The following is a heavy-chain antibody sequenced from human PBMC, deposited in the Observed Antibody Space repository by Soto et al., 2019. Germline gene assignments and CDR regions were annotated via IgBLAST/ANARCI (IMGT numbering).Heavy chain of an antibody. V-gene: IGHV3-30*18. CDR3: SKRAQYYGQYYYSGTAV. CDR2: ISYDGSNK. D-gene: IGHD3-10*01. Sequence: LASASCGVTFKTYGMDWARTAPGKGLEWVAVISYDGSNKFYADSVKGRFTISRDNSKNTLYLQMNSLRAEDTAVYYWSKRAQYYGQYYYSGTAVLGNRTTVLV. J-gene: IGHJ6*04. CDR1: GVTFKTYG.